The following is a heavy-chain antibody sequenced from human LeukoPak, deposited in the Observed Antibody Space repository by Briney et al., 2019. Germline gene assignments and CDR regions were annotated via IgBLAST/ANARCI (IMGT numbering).Heavy chain of an antibody. D-gene: IGHD1-26*01. V-gene: IGHV3-23*01. CDR3: ARAASVVGAEYYFDY. CDR2: ISKSGDST. J-gene: IGHJ4*02. CDR1: GLSFSSSA. Sequence: GGSLRLACAASGLSFSSSAMSWVRQAPGKGREWVSAISKSGDSTFYADSVKGRFTISRDNSKNTLYLQMNSLRAEDTAVYYCARAASVVGAEYYFDYWGQGTLVTVSS.